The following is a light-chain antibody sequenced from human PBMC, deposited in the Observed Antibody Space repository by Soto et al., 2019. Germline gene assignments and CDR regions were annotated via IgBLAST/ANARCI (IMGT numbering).Light chain of an antibody. CDR2: EDN. CDR3: QSYDSSTHVV. Sequence: NFMLTQPHSVSESPGKTVTISCTRSSGSIASNYVQWYQQRPGSAPTTVIYEDNQRPSGVPDRFSGSIDSSSNSASLTISGLKTEDEADYYCQSYDSSTHVVFGGGTK. J-gene: IGLJ2*01. V-gene: IGLV6-57*04. CDR1: SGSIASNY.